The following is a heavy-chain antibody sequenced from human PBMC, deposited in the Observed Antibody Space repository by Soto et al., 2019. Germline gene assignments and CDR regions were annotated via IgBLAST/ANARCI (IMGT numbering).Heavy chain of an antibody. Sequence: VQLVESGGGVVRPGGSLRLSCAASGFTFDGYAMTWVRQAPGKGLEWVSGLNWNGDSTGYADSVKGRFTISRDNGKNSLYLQMNSLRVEDTALYHCARVKGGYDLGNYFDYWGQGTLVTVSS. CDR1: GFTFDGYA. V-gene: IGHV3-20*01. CDR2: LNWNGDST. CDR3: ARVKGGYDLGNYFDY. J-gene: IGHJ4*02. D-gene: IGHD5-12*01.